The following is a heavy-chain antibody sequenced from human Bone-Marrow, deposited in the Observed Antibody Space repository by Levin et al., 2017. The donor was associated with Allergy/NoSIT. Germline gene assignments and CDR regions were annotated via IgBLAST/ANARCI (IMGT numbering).Heavy chain of an antibody. J-gene: IGHJ5*02. V-gene: IGHV3-66*01. Sequence: GGSLRLSCEVSGFIVNDYYMKWVRQAPGKGPECVSVIYSGDRTFYSDSVKGRFTIYRENSNNTLYLQMNSLRVEDSAIYYCARGPRIGNARGWFDPWGHGTLVTVTS. CDR1: GFIVNDYY. D-gene: IGHD3-10*01. CDR2: IYSGDRT. CDR3: ARGPRIGNARGWFDP.